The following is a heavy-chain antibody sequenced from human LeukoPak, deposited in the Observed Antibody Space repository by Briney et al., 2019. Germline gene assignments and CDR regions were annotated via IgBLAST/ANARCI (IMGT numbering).Heavy chain of an antibody. CDR1: GGTFSSYA. J-gene: IGHJ3*02. D-gene: IGHD5-12*01. CDR2: ITPIFGTA. CDR3: ARDWTVARAFDI. V-gene: IGHV1-69*05. Sequence: GASVKVSCKASGGTFSSYAISWVRQAPGRGLEWMGRITPIFGTANYAQKFQGRVTITTDESTSTAYMELSSLRSEDTAVYYCARDWTVARAFDIWGQGTMVIVSS.